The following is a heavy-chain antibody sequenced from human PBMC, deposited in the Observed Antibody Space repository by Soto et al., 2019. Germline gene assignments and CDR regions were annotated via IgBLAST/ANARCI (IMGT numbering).Heavy chain of an antibody. CDR1: GFTFTNAW. CDR2: IKSKNDGGTT. Sequence: EVQLVESGGGLVEPGGSLRLSCAASGFTFTNAWLNWVRQAPGKGLEWVGRIKSKNDGGTTDYAAPVKGRFTISRDDSENTVYLPMNILKTQDTAVYYCAADLPNWGAYAIDYWGQGTLVTVSS. D-gene: IGHD7-27*01. CDR3: AADLPNWGAYAIDY. J-gene: IGHJ4*02. V-gene: IGHV3-15*07.